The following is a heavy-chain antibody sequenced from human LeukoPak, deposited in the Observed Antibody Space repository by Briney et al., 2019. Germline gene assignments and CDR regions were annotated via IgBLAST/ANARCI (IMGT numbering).Heavy chain of an antibody. V-gene: IGHV3-9*01. CDR3: AKYKGSSSWYGLVY. CDR2: ISWNGGSI. Sequence: GGSLRLSCAASGFTFDDYAMHWVRHAPGKGLEWVSCISWNGGSIGHADSVKGRFTISRDNAKNSLYLQMNSVRAEDTALYYCAKYKGSSSWYGLVYWGQGTLVTVSS. CDR1: GFTFDDYA. D-gene: IGHD6-13*01. J-gene: IGHJ4*02.